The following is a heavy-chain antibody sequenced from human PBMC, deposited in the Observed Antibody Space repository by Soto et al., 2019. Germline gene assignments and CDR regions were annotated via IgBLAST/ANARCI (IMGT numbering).Heavy chain of an antibody. CDR3: ARASGGIFAYMDV. Sequence: GGSLRLSCAASGFTFSTYWMSWVRQAPGKGLEWGANIKQDGSQKYNVDSVKGRFTISRDNAENSLYLQMNSLRAEDTAVYYCARASGGIFAYMDVWGKGTTVTVSS. V-gene: IGHV3-7*04. D-gene: IGHD3-3*01. J-gene: IGHJ6*03. CDR2: IKQDGSQK. CDR1: GFTFSTYW.